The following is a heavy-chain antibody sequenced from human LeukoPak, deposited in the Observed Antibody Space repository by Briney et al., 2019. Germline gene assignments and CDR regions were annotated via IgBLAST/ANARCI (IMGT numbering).Heavy chain of an antibody. J-gene: IGHJ4*02. CDR2: IRSKANSYAT. CDR3: TSQISGSPGL. D-gene: IGHD3-22*01. CDR1: GFTFSGSA. Sequence: GGSLRLSCAASGFTFSGSAMHWVRQASGKGLEWVGRIRSKANSYATAYAASVKGRFTISRDDSKNTAYLQMNSLKTEDTAVYYCTSQISGSPGLWGQGTLVTVSS. V-gene: IGHV3-73*01.